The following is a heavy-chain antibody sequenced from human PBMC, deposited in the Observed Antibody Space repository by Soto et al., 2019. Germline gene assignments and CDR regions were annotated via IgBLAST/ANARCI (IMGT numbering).Heavy chain of an antibody. CDR3: AREDVLLWFGELGPLDY. Sequence: QVQLVESGGGVVQPGRSLRLSCAASGFTFSSYGMHWVRQAPGKGLEWVAVIWYDGSNKYYADSVKGRFTISRDNSKNTRYLQMNSLRAEDTAVYYCAREDVLLWFGELGPLDYWGQATLVTVSS. J-gene: IGHJ4*02. D-gene: IGHD3-10*01. CDR2: IWYDGSNK. V-gene: IGHV3-33*01. CDR1: GFTFSSYG.